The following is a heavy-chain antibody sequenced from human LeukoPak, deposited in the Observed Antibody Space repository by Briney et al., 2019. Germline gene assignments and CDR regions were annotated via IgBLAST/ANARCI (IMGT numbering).Heavy chain of an antibody. CDR3: AGCAGNSCYFDY. CDR2: IKQDGSAK. J-gene: IGHJ4*02. Sequence: PGGSLRLSRAASGFSFISYWMSWVRQAPGKGLEWVANIKQDGSAKNYVDSVKGRFTISRDNAKNSLYLQLNSLRAEDTAVYYCAGCAGNSCYFDYWGQGTLVIVSS. V-gene: IGHV3-7*01. D-gene: IGHD1-1*01. CDR1: GFSFISYW.